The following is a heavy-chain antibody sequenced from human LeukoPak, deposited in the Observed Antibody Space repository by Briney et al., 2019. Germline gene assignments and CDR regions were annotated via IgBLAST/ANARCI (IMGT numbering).Heavy chain of an antibody. J-gene: IGHJ4*02. Sequence: GGSLRLSCAASGFTFSDYYMSWIRQAPGKGLEWVSYISTSGNIKYYADSMKGRFTISRDNAKNSLHLQMNSLRAEDTAVYHCARVNYGSGSYYFDYWGQGTLVTVSS. CDR2: ISTSGNIK. CDR3: ARVNYGSGSYYFDY. CDR1: GFTFSDYY. D-gene: IGHD3-10*01. V-gene: IGHV3-11*04.